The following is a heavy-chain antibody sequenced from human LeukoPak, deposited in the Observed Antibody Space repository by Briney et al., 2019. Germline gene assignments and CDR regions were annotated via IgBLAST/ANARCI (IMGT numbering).Heavy chain of an antibody. Sequence: SETPSLTCTVSGGSISSSSYYWGWIRQPPGKGLEWIGSIYYSGSTYYNPSLKSRVTISVDTSKNQFSLKLSSVTAADTAVYYCARVYYDILTGYYHFDYWGQGTLVTVSS. V-gene: IGHV4-39*07. D-gene: IGHD3-9*01. CDR1: GGSISSSSYY. J-gene: IGHJ4*02. CDR2: IYYSGST. CDR3: ARVYYDILTGYYHFDY.